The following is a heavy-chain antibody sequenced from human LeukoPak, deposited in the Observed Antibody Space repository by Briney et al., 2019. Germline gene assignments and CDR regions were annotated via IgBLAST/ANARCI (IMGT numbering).Heavy chain of an antibody. CDR3: AKRSGYGWYFDY. D-gene: IGHD6-25*01. V-gene: IGHV5-51*01. CDR2: IYSGDSHT. Sequence: GESLKISCKGSGXSYTSYWIGWVRQMPGKGLEWMEVIYSGDSHTRYSPSFQGQVTISADKSISTAYLQWSSLKASDTAMYYCAKRSGYGWYFDYWGQGTLVTVSS. J-gene: IGHJ4*02. CDR1: GXSYTSYW.